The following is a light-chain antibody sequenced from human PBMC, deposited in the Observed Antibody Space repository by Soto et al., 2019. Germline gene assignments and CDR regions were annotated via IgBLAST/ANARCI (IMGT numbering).Light chain of an antibody. J-gene: IGKJ1*01. CDR1: QSLNNW. Sequence: DIQMTQSPSTLSASVGDRVTITCRASQSLNNWLAWYQQKPGKAPKLLIYKAYSLESGVPSRFSGSGSGTEFTLTISSLQPDDFVTYYCQQYNSYSWTFGQGTKVDIK. CDR2: KAY. V-gene: IGKV1-5*03. CDR3: QQYNSYSWT.